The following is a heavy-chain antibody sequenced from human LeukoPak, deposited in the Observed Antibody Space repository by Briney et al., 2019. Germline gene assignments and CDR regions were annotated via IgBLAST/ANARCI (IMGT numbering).Heavy chain of an antibody. J-gene: IGHJ6*02. Sequence: ASVKVSCKASGYTFTSYGISWVRQAPGQGLEGMGWISAYNGNTNHAQKLQGRVTMTTDTSTSTAYMELRSLRSDDTAVYYCARDQFLQWLVEWRGYYYGMDVWGQGTTVTVSS. CDR2: ISAYNGNT. CDR3: ARDQFLQWLVEWRGYYYGMDV. V-gene: IGHV1-18*01. D-gene: IGHD6-19*01. CDR1: GYTFTSYG.